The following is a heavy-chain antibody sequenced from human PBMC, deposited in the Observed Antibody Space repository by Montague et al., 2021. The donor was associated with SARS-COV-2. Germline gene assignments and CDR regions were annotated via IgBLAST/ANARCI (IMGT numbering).Heavy chain of an antibody. Sequence: SLRLSCAASGFTFSSYATHWVRQAPGKGLEWVAVISYDGSNKYYSDSVKGLFTISRDNSKNTLYLQMNSLRAEDTAVYYCARGTGISSGWFDYWGQGTLVTVSS. CDR1: GFTFSSYA. V-gene: IGHV3-30-3*01. D-gene: IGHD6-19*01. CDR3: ARGTGISSGWFDY. J-gene: IGHJ4*02. CDR2: ISYDGSNK.